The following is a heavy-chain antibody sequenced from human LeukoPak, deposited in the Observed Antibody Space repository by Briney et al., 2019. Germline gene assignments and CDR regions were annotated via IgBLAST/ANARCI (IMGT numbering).Heavy chain of an antibody. V-gene: IGHV1-2*04. CDR2: LNPNSGGT. CDR3: ARGYNDSSGYCYNAFDI. CDR1: GYTFTGYY. D-gene: IGHD3-22*01. J-gene: IGHJ3*02. Sequence: ASVKVSCKASGYTFTGYYMNWVDRPPGQGLEGLGGLNPNSGGTNYAQKFQGWVTMTRDTSISTAYMELSRLRSDDTAVYYCARGYNDSSGYCYNAFDIWGQGTMVTVSS.